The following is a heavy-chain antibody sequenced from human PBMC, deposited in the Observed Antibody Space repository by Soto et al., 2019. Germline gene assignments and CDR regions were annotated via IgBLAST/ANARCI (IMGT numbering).Heavy chain of an antibody. J-gene: IGHJ4*02. V-gene: IGHV3-74*01. CDR3: TRGPRVSSTGTWAH. CDR1: GFTFSAYW. D-gene: IGHD1-1*01. Sequence: LRLSCEVSGFTFSAYWMHWVRQVPGKGLIWVSRISDDGSTTTYADSVKGRFTISRDNAKNTLYLQMNSLRADDTGLYYCTRGPRVSSTGTWAHWGQGTLVTVSS. CDR2: ISDDGSTT.